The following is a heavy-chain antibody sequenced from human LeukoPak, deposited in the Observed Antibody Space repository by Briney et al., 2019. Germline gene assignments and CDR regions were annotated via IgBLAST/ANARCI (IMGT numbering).Heavy chain of an antibody. V-gene: IGHV3-30-3*01. CDR2: ISNDGSHK. J-gene: IGHJ3*02. Sequence: GGSLRLSCAASGFTFSDHYLHWVRQAPGKGLEWVALISNDGSHKNYADSVNGRLTISRDNSNNLLYLRMNSLTTEDTAVYYCAREWSQYSSTWKGAFDIWGQGTMVTVSS. CDR1: GFTFSDHY. CDR3: AREWSQYSSTWKGAFDI. D-gene: IGHD6-13*01.